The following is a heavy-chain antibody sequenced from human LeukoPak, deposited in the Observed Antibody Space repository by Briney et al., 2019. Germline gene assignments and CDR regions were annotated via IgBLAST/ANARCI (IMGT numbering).Heavy chain of an antibody. V-gene: IGHV4-4*09. CDR2: IYTSGNT. D-gene: IGHD6-19*01. J-gene: IGHJ3*02. Sequence: SETLSLTCTVSGGSISSYYWSWIRQPPGKGLEWIGNIYTSGNTNYNPSLKSRVAISVDTSKNQFSLKLNSVTAADTAVYYCARPYSSGWSGAFDIWGQGTMVTVSS. CDR1: GGSISSYY. CDR3: ARPYSSGWSGAFDI.